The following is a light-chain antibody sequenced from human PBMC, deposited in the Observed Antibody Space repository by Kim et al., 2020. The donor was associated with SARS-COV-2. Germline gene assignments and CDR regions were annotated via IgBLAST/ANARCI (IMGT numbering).Light chain of an antibody. CDR1: QNIHFY. V-gene: IGKV1-39*01. CDR3: QQSYRGPYT. Sequence: DIQVTQSPSSLSASVGDRVTITCRASQNIHFYLNWYQQRPGKAPEVLISAAFTLQSGAPSRFRGSRSGTDFNLTISNLQPEDFATYYCQQSYRGPYTFGPGTKLEI. CDR2: AAF. J-gene: IGKJ2*01.